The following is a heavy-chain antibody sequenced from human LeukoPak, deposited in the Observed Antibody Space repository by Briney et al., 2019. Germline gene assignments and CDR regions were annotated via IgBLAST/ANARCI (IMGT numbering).Heavy chain of an antibody. V-gene: IGHV3-74*01. J-gene: IGHJ4*02. CDR2: INSDGSST. D-gene: IGHD6-13*01. CDR3: ARDIIAAAGTCVY. CDR1: GFTFSSYW. Sequence: GGSLRLSCAASGFTFSSYWMHWVRQAPGKGLVLVSRINSDGSSTSYADSVKGRFTISRDNAKNTLYLQMNSLRAEDTAVYYCARDIIAAAGTCVYWGQGTLVTVSS.